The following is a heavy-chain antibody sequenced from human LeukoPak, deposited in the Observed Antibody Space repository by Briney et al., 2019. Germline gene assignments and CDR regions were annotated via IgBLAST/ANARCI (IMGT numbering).Heavy chain of an antibody. J-gene: IGHJ4*02. CDR3: ARLRVGCCSSTSCYLFDY. CDR1: GGSISSSSYY. CDR2: IYYSGST. Sequence: SETLSLTCTVSGGSISSSSYYWGWIRQPPGKGLEWIGSIYYSGSTYYNPSLKSRVTISVDTSKNQFSLKLSSVTAADTAVYYCARLRVGCCSSTSCYLFDYWGQGTLITVSS. V-gene: IGHV4-39*01. D-gene: IGHD2-2*01.